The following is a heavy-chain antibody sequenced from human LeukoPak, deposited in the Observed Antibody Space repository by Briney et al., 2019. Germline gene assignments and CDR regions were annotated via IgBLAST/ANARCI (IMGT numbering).Heavy chain of an antibody. CDR2: IHYSGST. D-gene: IGHD1-7*01. CDR1: GGSISSYY. V-gene: IGHV4-59*12. Sequence: PSETLSLTCTVSGGSISSYYWSWIRQPPGKGLEWIGYIHYSGSTNYNPSLKSRVTISVDTSKNQFSLKLSSVTAADTAVYYCARGLRRRMYNWNYGGAFDIWGQGTMVTVSS. CDR3: ARGLRRRMYNWNYGGAFDI. J-gene: IGHJ3*02.